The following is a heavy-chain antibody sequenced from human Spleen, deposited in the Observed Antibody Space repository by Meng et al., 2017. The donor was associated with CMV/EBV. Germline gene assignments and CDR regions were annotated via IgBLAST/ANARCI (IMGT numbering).Heavy chain of an antibody. CDR3: ARTVGATDY. CDR1: GFTFDDYG. Sequence: GESLKISCAASGFTFDDYGMSWVRQAPGKGLEWVANIKEDGSEKYYVDSVKGRFTTSRDNAKNSLYLQMNSLRAEDTAVYYCARTVGATDYWGQGTLVTVSS. V-gene: IGHV3-7*01. CDR2: IKEDGSEK. D-gene: IGHD1-26*01. J-gene: IGHJ4*02.